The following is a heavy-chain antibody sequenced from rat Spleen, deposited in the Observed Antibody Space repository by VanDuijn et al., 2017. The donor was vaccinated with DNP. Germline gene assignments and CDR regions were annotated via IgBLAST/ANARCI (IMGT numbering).Heavy chain of an antibody. J-gene: IGHJ3*01. CDR1: GFTFNNYL. CDR2: ISYDGGDT. V-gene: IGHV5-31*01. CDR3: TSDSLNSSSFVY. D-gene: IGHD1-2*01. Sequence: EVQLVKSGGGLVQPGRSLKLSCVASGFTFNNYLMTWIRQVPGKGLEWVAYISYDGGDTYYGDSVKGRFTISRDNAKSTLYLQMNSLQTDDTGTYYCTSDSLNSSSFVYWGQGSLVTVSS.